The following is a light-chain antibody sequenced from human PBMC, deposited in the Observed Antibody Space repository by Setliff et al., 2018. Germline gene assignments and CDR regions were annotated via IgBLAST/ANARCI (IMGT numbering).Light chain of an antibody. V-gene: IGLV2-14*03. J-gene: IGLJ2*01. Sequence: QSVLTQPAAVSGSPGQSIAISCAGTNSDVGGYNYVSWYQQHPNKDPKLLTYEVTKRPSGVSDRFSGSKSGNTASLTISGLQAEDEADYYCLSYTSETTHALFAGGTK. CDR3: LSYTSETTHAL. CDR1: NSDVGGYNY. CDR2: EVT.